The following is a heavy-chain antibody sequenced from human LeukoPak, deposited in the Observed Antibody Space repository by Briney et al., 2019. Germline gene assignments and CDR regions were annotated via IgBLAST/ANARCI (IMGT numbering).Heavy chain of an antibody. Sequence: GGSLRLSCAASGFTFSSYSMNWVRQAPGKGLEWVSYISSSSSTIYYADSVKGRFTISRDNAKNSLYLQMNSLRAEDTAVYYSARTMDYVWGSYRYFPDAFDIWGQGTMVTVSS. CDR3: ARTMDYVWGSYRYFPDAFDI. CDR2: ISSSSSTI. V-gene: IGHV3-48*01. D-gene: IGHD3-16*02. J-gene: IGHJ3*02. CDR1: GFTFSSYS.